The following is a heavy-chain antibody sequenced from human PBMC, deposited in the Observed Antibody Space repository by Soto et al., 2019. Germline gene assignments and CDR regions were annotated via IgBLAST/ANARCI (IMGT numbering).Heavy chain of an antibody. Sequence: EVQLLESGGGLVQPGGSLRLSCAASGVTFTNYAMYAMSWVRQAPGTGLEWVSGISGSGGTTFYADSVKGRFPISRDNSKNTLYRQMNSLSADDTAVYYCALRYCSRTSCLPLNKYFYMDVWGKGTTVTVSS. CDR1: GVTFTNYAMYA. D-gene: IGHD2-2*01. CDR2: ISGSGGTT. V-gene: IGHV3-23*01. J-gene: IGHJ6*03. CDR3: ALRYCSRTSCLPLNKYFYMDV.